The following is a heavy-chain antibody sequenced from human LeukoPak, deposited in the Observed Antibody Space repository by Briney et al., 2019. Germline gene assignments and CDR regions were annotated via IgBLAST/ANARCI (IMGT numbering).Heavy chain of an antibody. Sequence: SETLSLTCSVSGGSISSGYYYWTWIRQHPGTGLEWIGYIYSSGSTHYNPSLKSRSTISVDTSKNQFSLKLTSVTAADTAVYYCARDRVWSTSHYNWFDPWGQRTLVTVSS. D-gene: IGHD2-2*01. J-gene: IGHJ5*02. V-gene: IGHV4-31*02. CDR2: IYSSGST. CDR1: GGSISSGYYY. CDR3: ARDRVWSTSHYNWFDP.